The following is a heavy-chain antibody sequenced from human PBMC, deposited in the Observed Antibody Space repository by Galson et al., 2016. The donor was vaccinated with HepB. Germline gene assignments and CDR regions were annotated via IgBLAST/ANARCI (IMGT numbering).Heavy chain of an antibody. CDR2: IYHSGST. CDR3: ARGGIAVAGTGSVLVY. D-gene: IGHD6-19*01. V-gene: IGHV4-4*02. CDR1: GGSISSSNW. Sequence: SETLSLTCAVSGGSISSSNWWSWVRQPPGKGLEWIGEIYHSGSTNYNPSLKSRVTMSVDKSKNQFSLKLSSVTAADTAVYFCARGGIAVAGTGSVLVYWGQGNPVTVSS. J-gene: IGHJ4*02.